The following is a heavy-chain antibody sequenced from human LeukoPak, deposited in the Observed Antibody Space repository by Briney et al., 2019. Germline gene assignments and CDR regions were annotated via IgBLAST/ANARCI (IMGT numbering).Heavy chain of an antibody. CDR3: AREYCSSTSCYRFVDY. J-gene: IGHJ4*02. CDR1: GGTFSSYA. D-gene: IGHD2-2*02. V-gene: IGHV1-69*04. CDR2: IIPILGIA. Sequence: SVKVSCKASGGTFSSYAISWVRQAPGQGLEWMGRIIPILGIANYAQKFQGRVTITADKSTSTAYMELSSLRSEDTAVYYCAREYCSSTSCYRFVDYWGQGTLVTVSS.